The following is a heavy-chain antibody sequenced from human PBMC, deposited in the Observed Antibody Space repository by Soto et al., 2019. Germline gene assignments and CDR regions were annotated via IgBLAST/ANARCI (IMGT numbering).Heavy chain of an antibody. D-gene: IGHD6-13*01. CDR2: IYYVGRIK. V-gene: IGHV3-30*04. Sequence: QVQLVESGGGVVKPGGSLKLSCAASGFTFRSYPMNWVRQAPGKGLEGVAVIYYVGRIKYYADSVKGRFTISRDNSKNTLDLHMNSLRAEDTAVYYCARWSWAYRSSSWYVDYFDYWGQGTLVTVSS. CDR1: GFTFRSYP. J-gene: IGHJ4*02. CDR3: ARWSWAYRSSSWYVDYFDY.